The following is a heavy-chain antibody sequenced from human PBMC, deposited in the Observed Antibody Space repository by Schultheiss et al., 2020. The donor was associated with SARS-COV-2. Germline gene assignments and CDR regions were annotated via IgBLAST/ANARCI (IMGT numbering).Heavy chain of an antibody. CDR1: GGSFSGYY. Sequence: SQTLSLTCAVYGGSFSGYYWSWIHQPPGKGLEWIGEINHSGSTNYNPSLKSRVTISVDTSKNQFSLKLSSVTAADTAVYYCARAKDAFDIWGQGTMVTVSS. J-gene: IGHJ3*02. V-gene: IGHV4-34*01. CDR3: ARAKDAFDI. CDR2: INHSGST.